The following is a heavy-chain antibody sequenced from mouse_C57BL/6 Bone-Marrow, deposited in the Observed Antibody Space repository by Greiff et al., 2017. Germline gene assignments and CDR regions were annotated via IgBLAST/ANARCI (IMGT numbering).Heavy chain of an antibody. J-gene: IGHJ2*01. Sequence: QVQLQQSGVELVRPGASVTLSCKASGYTFTDYEMHWVKQTPVHGLEWIGAIDPETGGTAYNQKFKGKAILTADKSSSTAYMELRSLTSEDSAVYYCTRGENGYDDYWGQGTTLTVSS. CDR2: IDPETGGT. CDR1: GYTFTDYE. V-gene: IGHV1-15*01. CDR3: TRGENGYDDY. D-gene: IGHD2-2*01.